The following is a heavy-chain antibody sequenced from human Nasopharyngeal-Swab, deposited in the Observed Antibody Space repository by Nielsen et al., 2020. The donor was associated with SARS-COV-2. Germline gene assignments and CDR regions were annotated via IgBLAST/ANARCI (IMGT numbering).Heavy chain of an antibody. D-gene: IGHD4-17*01. CDR1: GYTFTSYG. CDR2: ISAYNGDT. Sequence: ASVKVSCKASGYTFTSYGISWVRQAPGQGLECMGWISAYNGDTYYAQKFQDRVTMTTDTSTSTAYMELRSLRSDDTAVYYCARVPEGYGDYGYYYYYMDVWGKGTTVTVSS. V-gene: IGHV1-18*04. J-gene: IGHJ6*03. CDR3: ARVPEGYGDYGYYYYYMDV.